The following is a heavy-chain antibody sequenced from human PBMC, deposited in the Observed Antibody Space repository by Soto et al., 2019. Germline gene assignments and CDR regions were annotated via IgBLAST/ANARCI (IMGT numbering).Heavy chain of an antibody. J-gene: IGHJ5*01. CDR3: VRDGDGGDGLGWFDP. Sequence: QVQLQESGPGLVKPSQTLSLTCTVSGDSISRGGYYYNWIRHLPGKGLQWIGYIYHTESTNYNPSLKSRVNISVDASKNKLYLELRSVTAAGTAVYYCVRDGDGGDGLGWFDPWGQGTLVTVSS. V-gene: IGHV4-31*03. CDR2: IYHTEST. D-gene: IGHD3-16*01. CDR1: GDSISRGGYY.